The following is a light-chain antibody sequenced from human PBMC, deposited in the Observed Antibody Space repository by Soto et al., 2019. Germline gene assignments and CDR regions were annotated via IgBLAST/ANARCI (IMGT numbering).Light chain of an antibody. CDR1: SGHSSYA. CDR2: LNSDGSH. Sequence: QHVLTQSPSASASLGASVKLTGTLSSGHSSYASAWHQQQPERGPRYLMKLNSDGSHSKGDWIPDRFSGSSAVSERYLTISSRQSEDEADYYCQTWGTGIHVFGGGTKLTVL. J-gene: IGLJ2*01. CDR3: QTWGTGIHV. V-gene: IGLV4-69*01.